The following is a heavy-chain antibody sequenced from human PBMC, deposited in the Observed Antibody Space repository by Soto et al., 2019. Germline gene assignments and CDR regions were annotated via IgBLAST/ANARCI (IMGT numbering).Heavy chain of an antibody. CDR3: ARARLRAVYAFDI. J-gene: IGHJ3*02. CDR1: GGSVSSGTYY. D-gene: IGHD5-12*01. Sequence: SLSVSLTVSGGSVSSGTYYWTWIRQRPGKGLEWIGYIYYSGSTYYSPSLKSRLSISLDTSKNQFSLRLSSVTAADTAMYYCARARLRAVYAFDIWGQGTMGTVSS. V-gene: IGHV4-31*02. CDR2: IYYSGST.